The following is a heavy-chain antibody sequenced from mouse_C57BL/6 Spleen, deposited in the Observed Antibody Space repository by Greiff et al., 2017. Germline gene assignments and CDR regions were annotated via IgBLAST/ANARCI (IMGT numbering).Heavy chain of an antibody. Sequence: VQLKQSGPVLVKPGASVKMSCKASGYTFTDYYMNWVKQSHGKSLEWIGVINPYNGGTSYNQKFKGKATLTVDKSSSTAYMELNSLTSEDSAVYYCARSENYGSRAMDYWGQGTSVTVSS. D-gene: IGHD1-1*01. CDR3: ARSENYGSRAMDY. J-gene: IGHJ4*01. CDR2: INPYNGGT. V-gene: IGHV1-19*01. CDR1: GYTFTDYY.